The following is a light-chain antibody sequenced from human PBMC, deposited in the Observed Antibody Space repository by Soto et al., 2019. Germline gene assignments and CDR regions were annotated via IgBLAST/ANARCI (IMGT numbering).Light chain of an antibody. Sequence: DLQMTQSPSSLSASVGDRVTIACRASQSINSNLNWYQQKPGKAPKVLIYAASNLQSGVPSRFSGGGFGTDFSLTISSLQPEDFATYYCQQSYTVPLTFGGGTKVEIK. CDR2: AAS. J-gene: IGKJ4*01. V-gene: IGKV1-39*01. CDR1: QSINSN. CDR3: QQSYTVPLT.